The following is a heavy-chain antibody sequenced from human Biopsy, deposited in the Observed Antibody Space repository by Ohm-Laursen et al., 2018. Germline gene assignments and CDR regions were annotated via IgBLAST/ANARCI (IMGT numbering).Heavy chain of an antibody. D-gene: IGHD4/OR15-4a*01. CDR1: GFTVYNNY. Sequence: SLRLSCAASGFTVYNNYMTWVRQAPGKGLEWVSGISSSGNSTYYAGSVKGRFTISRDNSKNTLYLQLNSLRVDDTAVYYCAKDRRTMRIWYFDLWGRGTLVTVPS. V-gene: IGHV3-23*01. J-gene: IGHJ2*01. CDR2: ISSSGNST. CDR3: AKDRRTMRIWYFDL.